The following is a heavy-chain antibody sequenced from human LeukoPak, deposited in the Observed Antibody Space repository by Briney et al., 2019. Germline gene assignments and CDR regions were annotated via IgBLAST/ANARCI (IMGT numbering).Heavy chain of an antibody. CDR3: AMGVGAPEDLAVAADFDY. Sequence: GGSLRLSCAASGFPFSNYALTWVRQGPGKGLEWVSGLSESGISTYYADSVKGRFTISRDNSKNTLYLQMNSLRAEDTAVYYCAMGVGAPEDLAVAADFDYWGQGTLVTVSS. CDR1: GFPFSNYA. CDR2: LSESGIST. V-gene: IGHV3-23*01. J-gene: IGHJ4*02. D-gene: IGHD6-19*01.